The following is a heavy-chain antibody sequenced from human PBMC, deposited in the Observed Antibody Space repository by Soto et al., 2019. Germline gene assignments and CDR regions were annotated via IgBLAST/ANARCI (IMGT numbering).Heavy chain of an antibody. D-gene: IGHD3-10*01. CDR1: GFTYSNHW. V-gene: IGHV3-7*05. Sequence: GGSLRLSCAASGFTYSNHWMSWVRQAPGKGLEWVANIRQDGNEKYHADSVRGRFTISRDNAQKSLYLQMDSLRAEDTAVYYCARYQAGRYFNDYWGQGTVVTVSS. CDR2: IRQDGNEK. CDR3: ARYQAGRYFNDY. J-gene: IGHJ4*02.